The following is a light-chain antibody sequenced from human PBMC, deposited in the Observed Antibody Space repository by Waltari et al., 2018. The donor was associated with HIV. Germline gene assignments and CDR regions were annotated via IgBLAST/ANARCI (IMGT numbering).Light chain of an antibody. V-gene: IGLV1-51*01. CDR1: SSNIGNNY. CDR2: DNN. Sequence: QSVLTQPPSVSAAPGQQVTSSCSGSSSNIGNNYVSCYQQLPGTAPKLLIYDNNKRPSGIPDRFSGSKSGTSATLGITGLQTGDEADYYCGTWDSSLSAVVFGGGTKLTVL. J-gene: IGLJ2*01. CDR3: GTWDSSLSAVV.